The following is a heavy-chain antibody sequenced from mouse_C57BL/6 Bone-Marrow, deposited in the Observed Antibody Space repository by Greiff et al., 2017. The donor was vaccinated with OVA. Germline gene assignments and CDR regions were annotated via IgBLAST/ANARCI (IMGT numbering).Heavy chain of an antibody. V-gene: IGHV1-50*01. CDR2: IDPSASYT. Sequence: VQLQQPGAELVKPGASVKLSCKASGYTFTSYWMQWVKQRPGQGLEWIGEIDPSASYTNYNQKFKGKATLTVDTSSSTAYMQLSSLTSEDSAVYYCARRGGDYGYWGQGTTLTVSS. J-gene: IGHJ2*01. CDR3: ARRGGDYGY. CDR1: GYTFTSYW. D-gene: IGHD1-1*02.